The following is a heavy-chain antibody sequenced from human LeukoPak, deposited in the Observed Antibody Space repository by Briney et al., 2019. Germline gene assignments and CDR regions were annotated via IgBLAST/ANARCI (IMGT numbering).Heavy chain of an antibody. CDR2: MNPNSGNT. CDR3: ARGSGSGWYYEFGAYEGFYEFDY. V-gene: IGHV1-8*02. Sequence: VASVKVSCKASGYTFTSYDINWVRQATGQGLEWMGWMNPNSGNTGYAQKFQGRVTMTRNTSISTAYMELSSLRSEDTAVYYCARGSGSGWYYEFGAYEGFYEFDYWGQGTLVTVSS. D-gene: IGHD6-19*01. CDR1: GYTFTSYD. J-gene: IGHJ4*02.